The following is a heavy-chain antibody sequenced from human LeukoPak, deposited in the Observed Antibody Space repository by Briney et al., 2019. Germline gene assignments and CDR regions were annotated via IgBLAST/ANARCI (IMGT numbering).Heavy chain of an antibody. Sequence: GGSLRLSCAASGFSFSSFGMHWVRHAPGKGLGWVAVISYDGNNKFYADSVKGRFTISRDNSKNTLYLQMNSLRAEDTAVYYCAKLEYSSGWYDFQIDAFDFWGQGTMVTVSS. V-gene: IGHV3-30*18. J-gene: IGHJ3*01. CDR3: AKLEYSSGWYDFQIDAFDF. CDR2: ISYDGNNK. CDR1: GFSFSSFG. D-gene: IGHD6-19*01.